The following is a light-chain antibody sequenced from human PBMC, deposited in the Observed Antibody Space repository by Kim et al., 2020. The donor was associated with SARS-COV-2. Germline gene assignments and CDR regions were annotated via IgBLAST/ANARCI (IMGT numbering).Light chain of an antibody. V-gene: IGKV1-9*01. Sequence: IQLTQSPSSLSASVGDRVTITCRASQGISNYLVWYQHKAGKAPKVLIYAASTLHTVVPSRFSGSGSGTDFTLTISSLQPEDFATYYCQQLNNYPITFGQGTRLEIK. CDR2: AAS. CDR1: QGISNY. CDR3: QQLNNYPIT. J-gene: IGKJ5*01.